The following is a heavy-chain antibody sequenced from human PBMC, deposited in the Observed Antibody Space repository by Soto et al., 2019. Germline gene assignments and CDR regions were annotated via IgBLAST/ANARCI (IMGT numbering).Heavy chain of an antibody. CDR1: GFTFSSYS. J-gene: IGHJ4*02. Sequence: EVQLVESGGGLVKPGGSLRLSCAASGFTFSSYSMNWVRQAPGKGLEWVSSISSSSSYIYYADSVKGRFTISRDNAKNSLYLQMNSLRAEDTAVYYCARATYYYDSSGYYLGGTVDYWGQGTLVTVSS. V-gene: IGHV3-21*01. CDR3: ARATYYYDSSGYYLGGTVDY. D-gene: IGHD3-22*01. CDR2: ISSSSSYI.